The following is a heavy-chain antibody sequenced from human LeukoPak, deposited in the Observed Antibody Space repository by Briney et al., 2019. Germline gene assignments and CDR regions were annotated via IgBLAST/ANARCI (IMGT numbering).Heavy chain of an antibody. CDR1: GYTFTSYG. CDR3: ARDYDSSGYYYANWFDP. V-gene: IGHV1-18*01. J-gene: IGHJ5*02. D-gene: IGHD3-22*01. CDR2: ISAYNGNT. Sequence: ASVKVSCKASGYTFTSYGISWVRQAPGQGLEWMGWISAYNGNTNYAQKLQGRVTMTTDTSTSTAYMELRSLRSDDTAVYYCARDYDSSGYYYANWFDPWGQGTLVTVSS.